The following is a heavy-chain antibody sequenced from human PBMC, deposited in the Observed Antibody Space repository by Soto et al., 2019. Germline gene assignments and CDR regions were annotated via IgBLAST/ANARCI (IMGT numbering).Heavy chain of an antibody. CDR1: GGSFSGYY. CDR2: INHSGST. J-gene: IGHJ5*02. D-gene: IGHD5-18*01. V-gene: IGHV4-34*01. Sequence: QVQLQQWGAGLLKPSETLSLTCAVYGGSFSGYYWSWIRQPPGKGLEWIGEINHSGSTNYNPSLKSRVTVSVDTSKNQFSLKLSSVTAADTAVYYCARARGYSYGYAWFDPWGQGTLVTVSS. CDR3: ARARGYSYGYAWFDP.